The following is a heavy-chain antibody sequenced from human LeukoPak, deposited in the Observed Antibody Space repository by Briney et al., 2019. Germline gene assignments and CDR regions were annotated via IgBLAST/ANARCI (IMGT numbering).Heavy chain of an antibody. J-gene: IGHJ4*02. Sequence: GGSLRLSCAASGFTFSRHWMNWVRQAPGKGLEWVANMKPDGSEKYYVDSVKGRFTISRDNAKNSLYLQMNSLRAEDTSVYYCARDLLSSGWYGGTGYFDYWGQGTLVTVSS. CDR2: MKPDGSEK. CDR1: GFTFSRHW. V-gene: IGHV3-7*01. D-gene: IGHD6-19*01. CDR3: ARDLLSSGWYGGTGYFDY.